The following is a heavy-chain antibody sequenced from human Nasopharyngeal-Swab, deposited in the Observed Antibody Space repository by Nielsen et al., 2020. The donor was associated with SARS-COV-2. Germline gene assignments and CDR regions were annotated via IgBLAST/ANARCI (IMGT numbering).Heavy chain of an antibody. Sequence: LTCVASGFTFSSYAMNWVRQAPGKGLEWVSAISRTYSTYYADSVRGRFTVSRDNSKNTLYLQMSSLRAEDTAVYYCAKGTGMTYRAIDYWGQGTLVTVSS. D-gene: IGHD1-14*01. J-gene: IGHJ4*02. CDR1: GFTFSSYA. V-gene: IGHV3-23*01. CDR3: AKGTGMTYRAIDY. CDR2: ISRTYST.